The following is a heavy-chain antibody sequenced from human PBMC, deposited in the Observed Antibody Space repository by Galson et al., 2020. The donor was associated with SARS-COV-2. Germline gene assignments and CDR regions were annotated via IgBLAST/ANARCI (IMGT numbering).Heavy chain of an antibody. CDR3: ARERTRMRLLGGWGLDS. V-gene: IGHV3-30-3*01. CDR1: GVIFNNYA. CDR2: ISYGGTTT. D-gene: IGHD2-21*02. Sequence: GESLKISCAASGVIFNNYAIYWVRQAPGKGLECVAVISYGGTTTYYAEFVKGRFTISRDNAKNTVHLQMNSLRAEDTAMYYCARERTRMRLLGGWGLDSWGQGTLVTVSS. J-gene: IGHJ4*02.